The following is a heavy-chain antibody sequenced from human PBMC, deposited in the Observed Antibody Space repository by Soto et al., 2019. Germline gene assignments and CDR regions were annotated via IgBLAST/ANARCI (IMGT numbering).Heavy chain of an antibody. CDR1: GFTFSNAW. D-gene: IGHD3-10*01. CDR3: TSADTMVRGVREYSFDY. J-gene: IGHJ4*02. Sequence: GGSLRLSCAASGFTFSNAWMSWVRQAPGKGLEWVGRIKSKTDGGTTEYAAPVKGRFTISRDDSKNTLYLQMNSLKTEDTAVYYCTSADTMVRGVREYSFDYWGQGTLVTVSS. CDR2: IKSKTDGGTT. V-gene: IGHV3-15*01.